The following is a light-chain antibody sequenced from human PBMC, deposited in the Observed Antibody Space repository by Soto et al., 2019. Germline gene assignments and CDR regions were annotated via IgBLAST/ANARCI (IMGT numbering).Light chain of an antibody. Sequence: DIQMTQSPSSLSASVGDRVVITCQASQDMRKYLNWYQQKPGKAPKLLIYDASSLAAGVPSRFSGSGSGTDYTFTISSLHPEDVATYFCQLYDNVLPTSGQGTKLEIK. CDR1: QDMRKY. CDR2: DAS. V-gene: IGKV1-33*01. J-gene: IGKJ2*01. CDR3: QLYDNVLPT.